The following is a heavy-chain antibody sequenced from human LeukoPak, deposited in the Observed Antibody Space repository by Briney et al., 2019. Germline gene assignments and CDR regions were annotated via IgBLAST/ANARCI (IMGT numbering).Heavy chain of an antibody. D-gene: IGHD6-13*01. CDR2: ISVSGGSP. V-gene: IGHV3-23*01. CDR3: AKEKGVIAAAVDY. Sequence: GGSLRLSCAASGFTFSSYAMMWVRQAPGKGLDCVSTISVSGGSPNYADSVKGRFTISRDNSKNTLYLQMNSLRAEDTAVYYCAKEKGVIAAAVDYWGQGTLVTVSS. CDR1: GFTFSSYA. J-gene: IGHJ4*02.